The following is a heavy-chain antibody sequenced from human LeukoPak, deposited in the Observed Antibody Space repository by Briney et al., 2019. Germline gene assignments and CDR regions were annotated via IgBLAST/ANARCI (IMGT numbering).Heavy chain of an antibody. Sequence: GGSLRLSCAASGFTFSSYAMPWVRQAPGKGLEWVAFISYDGSNKYYADFVKGRFTISRDNSKSTLYLQMNSLRAEDTAVYYCARDGGYSYGLSYYFDYWGQGTLVTVSS. CDR2: ISYDGSNK. V-gene: IGHV3-30-3*01. D-gene: IGHD5-18*01. CDR3: ARDGGYSYGLSYYFDY. CDR1: GFTFSSYA. J-gene: IGHJ4*02.